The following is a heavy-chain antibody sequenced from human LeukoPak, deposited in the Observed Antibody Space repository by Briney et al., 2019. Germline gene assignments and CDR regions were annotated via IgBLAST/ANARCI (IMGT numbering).Heavy chain of an antibody. CDR1: GGSFSGYY. Sequence: SETLSLTCAVYGGSFSGYYWSWIRQPPGKGLEWIGEINHSGSTNYNTSLKSRVTMSVDTSKNQFSLKLSSVTAADTAVYYCARDNEAAARAYDYWGQGTLVTVSS. D-gene: IGHD6-13*01. CDR3: ARDNEAAARAYDY. CDR2: INHSGST. J-gene: IGHJ4*02. V-gene: IGHV4-34*01.